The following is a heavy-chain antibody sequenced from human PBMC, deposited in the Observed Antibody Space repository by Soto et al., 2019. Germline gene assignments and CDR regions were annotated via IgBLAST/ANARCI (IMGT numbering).Heavy chain of an antibody. CDR2: FNAGNGNT. J-gene: IGHJ4*02. CDR3: PGGNPGPAQFFVY. Sequence: QGQLVQSGAEVKKPGASVKVSCKPPGYTFTSYAMHWVRQAPGQGLEWMGWFNAGNGNTKYSQKFQGRVTITRDTSASAVSVELSSPRSEETAVYFSPGGNPGPAQFFVYWVQVCLVTVSS. V-gene: IGHV1-3*01. CDR1: GYTFTSYA.